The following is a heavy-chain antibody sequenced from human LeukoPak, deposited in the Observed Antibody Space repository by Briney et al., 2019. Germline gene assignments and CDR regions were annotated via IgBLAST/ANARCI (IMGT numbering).Heavy chain of an antibody. J-gene: IGHJ5*02. CDR2: INPNSGGT. CDR1: GYTFTGYY. Sequence: ASVKVSCKASGYTFTGYYMHWVRQAPGQGLEWMGWINPNSGGTKYAQTFQGRVTMTRDTSISTAYMELSSLRSDDTAVYYCARGGLQSPNWFDPWGQGTLVTVSS. V-gene: IGHV1-2*02. CDR3: ARGGLQSPNWFDP.